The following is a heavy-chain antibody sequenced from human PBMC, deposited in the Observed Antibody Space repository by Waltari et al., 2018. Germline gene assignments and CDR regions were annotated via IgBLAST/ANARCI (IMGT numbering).Heavy chain of an antibody. V-gene: IGHV5-51*01. J-gene: IGHJ4*02. CDR2: VYPDDPNS. CDR1: GYGFIGYW. Sequence: EVQLVQSGEEVKKPGESLKISCKASGYGFIGYWIGWVRQMPGKGLEGMAIVYPDDPNSRYRPSFQGQVTISVDKSIRTAYLQWSSLKTSDTAMYYCARTSGFFHTGVFFDYWGQGILVTVSS. CDR3: ARTSGFFHTGVFFDY. D-gene: IGHD7-27*01.